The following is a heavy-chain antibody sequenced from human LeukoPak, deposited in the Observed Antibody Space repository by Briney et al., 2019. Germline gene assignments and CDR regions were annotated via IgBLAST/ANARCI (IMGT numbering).Heavy chain of an antibody. CDR2: IYHSGST. J-gene: IGHJ4*02. Sequence: SGTLSLTCAVSGGSISSSNWWSWVRQPPGKGLEWIGEIYHSGSTNYNPSLKSRVTISVDKSKNQFSLKLSSVTAADTAVYYCATVLLWFGELLPFWGQGTLVTVSS. CDR1: GGSISSSNW. D-gene: IGHD3-10*01. CDR3: ATVLLWFGELLPF. V-gene: IGHV4-4*02.